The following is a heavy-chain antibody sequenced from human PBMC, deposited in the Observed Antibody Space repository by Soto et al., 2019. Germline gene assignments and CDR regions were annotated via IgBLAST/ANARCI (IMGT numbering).Heavy chain of an antibody. CDR2: IYYSGST. Sequence: QLQLQESGPGLVKPSETLSLTCTVSGGSISSRGYYWGWIRQPPGKGLEWIGTIYYSGSTSYNPSLKGRVTISVDTSKNQFSLKLSSVTAADTAVYYCATSNWFDPWGQGTLVTVSS. V-gene: IGHV4-39*01. CDR1: GGSISSRGYY. CDR3: ATSNWFDP. J-gene: IGHJ5*02.